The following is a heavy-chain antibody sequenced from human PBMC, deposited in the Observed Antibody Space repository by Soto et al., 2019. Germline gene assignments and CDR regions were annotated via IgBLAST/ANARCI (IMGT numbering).Heavy chain of an antibody. V-gene: IGHV4-39*01. D-gene: IGHD3-22*01. Sequence: QLQLQESGPGLVKPSETLSLTCTVSGGSSSSSYYYWGWIRQPPGQGLEWLGTIYSLGNTYYNPSLKSRVTISVDKSKSQLFLKLSSVTAPDTAVYYCGRQIYDSSGYCYAYWGQGTLVTVSS. CDR2: IYSLGNT. J-gene: IGHJ4*02. CDR3: GRQIYDSSGYCYAY. CDR1: GGSSSSSYYY.